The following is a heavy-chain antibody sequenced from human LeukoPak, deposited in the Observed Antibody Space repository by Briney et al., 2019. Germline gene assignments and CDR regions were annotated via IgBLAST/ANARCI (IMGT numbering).Heavy chain of an antibody. J-gene: IGHJ4*02. V-gene: IGHV4-38-2*01. CDR2: IYHTGTT. CDR1: GGSFSGYY. Sequence: PSETLSLTCAVYGGSFSGYYWGWLRQPPGKGLEWIGIIYHTGTTYYNSSLKSRVTISVDTSKNQFSLKPNFVTAADTAVYYCARKGRGPYGSVNGYFDYWGQGTLVTVSS. CDR3: ARKGRGPYGSVNGYFDY. D-gene: IGHD3-10*01.